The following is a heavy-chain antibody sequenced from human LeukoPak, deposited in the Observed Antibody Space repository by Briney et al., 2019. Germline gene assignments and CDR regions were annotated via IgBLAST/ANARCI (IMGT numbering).Heavy chain of an antibody. CDR3: AKNDGSGSFYNPSHY. J-gene: IGHJ4*02. CDR1: GFTFSIFA. V-gene: IGHV3-23*01. CDR2: ISGSGGAT. Sequence: GGSLRLSCTASGFTFSIFAMTWVRQAPGKGLEWVSGISGSGGATYYADSVKGRFTISRDNSKSTLFLQMSSLRAEDTAIYYCAKNDGSGSFYNPSHYWGQGTLVTVSS. D-gene: IGHD3-10*01.